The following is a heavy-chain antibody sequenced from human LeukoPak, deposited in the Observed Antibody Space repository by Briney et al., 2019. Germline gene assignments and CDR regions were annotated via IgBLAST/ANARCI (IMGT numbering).Heavy chain of an antibody. CDR1: GFTFSSYG. D-gene: IGHD6-6*01. V-gene: IGHV3-30*18. CDR3: AKERIAASRYYYYGMDV. J-gene: IGHJ6*02. CDR2: ISYDGSNK. Sequence: GGSLRLSCAASGFTFSSYGMHWVRQASGKGLEWVAVISYDGSNKYYADSVKGRFTISRDNSKNTLYLQMNSLRAEDTAVYYCAKERIAASRYYYYGMDVWGQGTTVTVSS.